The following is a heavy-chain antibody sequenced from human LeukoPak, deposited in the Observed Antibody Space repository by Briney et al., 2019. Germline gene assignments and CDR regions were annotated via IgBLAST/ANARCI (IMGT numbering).Heavy chain of an antibody. CDR2: IRGSGDST. J-gene: IGHJ4*02. CDR1: GFIFSTYG. V-gene: IGHV3-23*01. Sequence: GGSLRLSCAASGFIFSTYGMSWVRQAPGKGLEWVSAIRGSGDSTYYADSVKGRFTISRDNSKNTLYLQMNSLRAEDTAVYYCARQGAVAGYHFDYWGQETLVTVSS. D-gene: IGHD6-19*01. CDR3: ARQGAVAGYHFDY.